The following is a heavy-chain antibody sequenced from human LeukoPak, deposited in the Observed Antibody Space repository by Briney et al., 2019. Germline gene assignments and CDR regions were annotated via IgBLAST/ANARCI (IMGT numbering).Heavy chain of an antibody. CDR2: ISRDDTI. CDR1: GFTVSLND. J-gene: IGHJ4*02. V-gene: IGHV3-53*01. CDR3: ARVDK. Sequence: GGSLRLSCAVSGFTVSLNDMTWVRQAPGKGLECVSVISRDDTIFYADSVKGRFTISRGNSKNTLYLQMNSLRADDTAVYYCARVDKWGQGTLVTVSS. D-gene: IGHD3-22*01.